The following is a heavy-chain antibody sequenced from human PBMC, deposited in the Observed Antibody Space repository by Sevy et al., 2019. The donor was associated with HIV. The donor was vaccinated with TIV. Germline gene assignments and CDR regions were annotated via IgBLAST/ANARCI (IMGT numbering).Heavy chain of an antibody. Sequence: GESLKISCAASGFTFCTYGMHWVRQAPGKGLEWVAVIWFDGSNTYYADSVKGRFTISRDIAKNTLHLQMNSLRVEDTAVYYCARDLEFYDYGDYGPAFMPDYWGQGTLVTVSS. CDR1: GFTFCTYG. CDR3: ARDLEFYDYGDYGPAFMPDY. V-gene: IGHV3-33*01. D-gene: IGHD4-17*01. J-gene: IGHJ4*02. CDR2: IWFDGSNT.